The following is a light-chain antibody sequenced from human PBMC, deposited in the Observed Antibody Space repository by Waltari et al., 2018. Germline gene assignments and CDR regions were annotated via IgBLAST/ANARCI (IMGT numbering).Light chain of an antibody. CDR2: KAS. V-gene: IGKV1-5*03. J-gene: IGKJ1*01. CDR3: QHYYSDSRA. CDR1: QSLSRW. Sequence: DIQMTQSPSTLSASVGDRVTITCRASQSLSRWLAWCQQKPVKAPKLLIYKASSLASDAPSRFSGSGFGTDFTLTISSLQPDDFATYYCQHYYSDSRAFGQGTKVEVK.